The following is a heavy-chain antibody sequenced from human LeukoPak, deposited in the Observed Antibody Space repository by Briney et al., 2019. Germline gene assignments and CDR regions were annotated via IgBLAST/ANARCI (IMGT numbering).Heavy chain of an antibody. V-gene: IGHV3-73*01. J-gene: IGHJ4*02. CDR1: GFIFGGSA. CDR3: SRTYETVDFDY. D-gene: IGHD4-23*01. CDR2: IRSKAHRYAT. Sequence: QPGGSLKLSCAASGFIFGGSAIHWVRQASEKGLEWVGRIRSKAHRYATAYAASVKGRFTIFRDDSKNVAHLQMNSLKTEDTAAYYCSRTYETVDFDYWGQGTLVTVSS.